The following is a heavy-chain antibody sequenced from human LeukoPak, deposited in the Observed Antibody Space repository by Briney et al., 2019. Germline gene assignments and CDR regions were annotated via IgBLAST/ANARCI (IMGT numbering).Heavy chain of an antibody. D-gene: IGHD7-27*01. J-gene: IGHJ4*02. CDR1: GFTFSSNW. CDR3: ATGNSLDY. Sequence: GPLRLSCAASGFTFSSNWMYWVRQASGKGLEWVANINQDGSKIYYVDSVKGRFTISRDNAKTSLYLQMNSLRAEDTAVYFCATGNSLDYWGQGTLVTVSS. CDR2: INQDGSKI. V-gene: IGHV3-7*01.